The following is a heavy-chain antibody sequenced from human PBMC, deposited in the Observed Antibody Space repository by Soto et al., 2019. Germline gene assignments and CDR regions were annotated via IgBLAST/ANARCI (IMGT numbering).Heavy chain of an antibody. D-gene: IGHD6-25*01. CDR1: GGSFSGYH. Sequence: QVQLRQWGAGLLKPSGTLSLTCAVYGGSFSGYHWTWIRQPQGKGLDWIGEINHSGSTNYNPTLKSRATISLDTSKNQVSLKLSAVNAADTAVYYCARGWEAAAAFDIWGRGTRVTVSS. CDR3: ARGWEAAAAFDI. V-gene: IGHV4-34*01. CDR2: INHSGST. J-gene: IGHJ3*02.